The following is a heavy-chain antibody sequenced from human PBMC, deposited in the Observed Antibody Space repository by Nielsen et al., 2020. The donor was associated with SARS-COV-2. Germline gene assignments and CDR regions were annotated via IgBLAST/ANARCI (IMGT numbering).Heavy chain of an antibody. V-gene: IGHV3-11*01. Sequence: GESLKISCAATGFIFSDYYMTWIRQAPGKGLEWVSYISPDSDTTYYADSVKGRFTISRDSSKNTLYLQMNSLRVDDTAVYYCAKDSEVAGYDHWGQGTLVTVSS. CDR3: AKDSEVAGYDH. CDR2: ISPDSDTT. D-gene: IGHD6-19*01. CDR1: GFIFSDYY. J-gene: IGHJ4*02.